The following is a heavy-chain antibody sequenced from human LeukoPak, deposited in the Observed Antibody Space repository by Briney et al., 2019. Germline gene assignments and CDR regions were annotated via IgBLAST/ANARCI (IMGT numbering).Heavy chain of an antibody. CDR2: ISSSSSYI. V-gene: IGHV3-21*01. J-gene: IGHJ6*03. Sequence: GGSLRLSCAASGFTFSSYSMNWVRQAPGKGLEWVSSISSSSSYIYYAYSVKGRFTISRDNAKNSLYLQMNSLRAEDTAVYYCARDSPLDDYGDFVYYYYYMDVWGKGTTVTVSS. D-gene: IGHD4-17*01. CDR1: GFTFSSYS. CDR3: ARDSPLDDYGDFVYYYYYMDV.